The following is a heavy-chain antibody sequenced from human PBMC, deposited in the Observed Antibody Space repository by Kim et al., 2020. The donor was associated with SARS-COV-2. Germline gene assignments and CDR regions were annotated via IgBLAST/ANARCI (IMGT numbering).Heavy chain of an antibody. V-gene: IGHV1-46*01. Sequence: KFQGRVTMTRETSTSTVYMELSSLRSEDTAVYYCAREDILTGYFVYGMDVWGQGTTVTVSS. J-gene: IGHJ6*02. D-gene: IGHD3-9*01. CDR3: AREDILTGYFVYGMDV.